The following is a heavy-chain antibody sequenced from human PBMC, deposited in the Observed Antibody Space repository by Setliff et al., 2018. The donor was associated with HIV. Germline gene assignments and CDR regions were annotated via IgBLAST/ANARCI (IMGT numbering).Heavy chain of an antibody. CDR1: GGPISSGGYY. CDR3: ARAFCSSASCYGGGGAFDI. Sequence: PSETLSLTCTVSGGPISSGGYYWSWIRQHPERGLEWIGYIYYSGNTYYNPSLKSRLTISVDTSKNHFSLKLSSVTATDTAVYYCARAFCSSASCYGGGGAFDIWGQGTMVT. V-gene: IGHV4-31*03. CDR2: IYYSGNT. D-gene: IGHD2-2*01. J-gene: IGHJ3*02.